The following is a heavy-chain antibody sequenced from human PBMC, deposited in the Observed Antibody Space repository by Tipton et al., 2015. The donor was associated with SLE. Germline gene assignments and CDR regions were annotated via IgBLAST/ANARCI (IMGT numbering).Heavy chain of an antibody. J-gene: IGHJ4*02. CDR2: IYYSGST. D-gene: IGHD1-26*01. CDR1: GGSISSSSYY. CDR3: ARDPSRYSGSQSPFDY. Sequence: TLSLTCTVSGGSISSSSYYWGWIRQPPGKGPEWIGSIYYSGSTYYNPSLKSRVTISVDTSKNQFSLKLSSVTAADTAVYYCARDPSRYSGSQSPFDYWGQGTLVTASS. V-gene: IGHV4-39*07.